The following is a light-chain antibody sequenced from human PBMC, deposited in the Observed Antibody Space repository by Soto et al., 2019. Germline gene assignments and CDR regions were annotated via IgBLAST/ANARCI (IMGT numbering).Light chain of an antibody. J-gene: IGKJ1*01. V-gene: IGKV3-20*01. CDR3: QQYGTSPRT. Sequence: EIGLTQSPGTLSLSPGERATLSCRASQSVSSSYLAWYQQKPGQAPRLLMYGASSRATGIPDRFSGSGSGTDCALTISRLEPEDFAVYYCQQYGTSPRTFGQGTKVEIK. CDR1: QSVSSSY. CDR2: GAS.